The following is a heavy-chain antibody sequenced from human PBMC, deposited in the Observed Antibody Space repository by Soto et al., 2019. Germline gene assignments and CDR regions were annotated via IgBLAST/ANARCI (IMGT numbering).Heavy chain of an antibody. CDR1: GFNFRSYS. Sequence: GGSLRLSCAASGFNFRSYSMNWVRQAPGKGLEWISFLSSPSNTIYYADSVRGRFTISRDNAKNSLYLQMNNLKDEDTAVYYCARSRGFDQNWFGSWGQGTQVTVSS. J-gene: IGHJ5*01. D-gene: IGHD3-9*01. CDR3: ARSRGFDQNWFGS. CDR2: LSSPSNTI. V-gene: IGHV3-48*02.